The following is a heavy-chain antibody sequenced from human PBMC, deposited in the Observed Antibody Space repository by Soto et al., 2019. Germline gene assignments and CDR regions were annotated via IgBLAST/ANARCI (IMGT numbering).Heavy chain of an antibody. CDR1: GGSISSYY. J-gene: IGHJ4*02. Sequence: QVQLQESGPGLVKPSETLSLTCTVSGGSISSYYWSWIRQPPGKGLEWIGYIYYSGSTNYNPSLQSRVTISVDTSKNQCALKLSSVTAADTAVYYCARARGADYVFDWGQGTLVTVSS. V-gene: IGHV4-59*01. CDR2: IYYSGST. CDR3: ARARGADYVFD. D-gene: IGHD3-16*01.